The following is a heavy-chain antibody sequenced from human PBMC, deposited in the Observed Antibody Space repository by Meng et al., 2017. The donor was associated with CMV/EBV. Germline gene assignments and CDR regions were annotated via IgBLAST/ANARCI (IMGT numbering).Heavy chain of an antibody. CDR3: VRDDSSGYYDY. D-gene: IGHD3-22*01. J-gene: IGHJ4*02. CDR1: GCSISSYY. V-gene: IGHV4-59*01. CDR2: IYYSGST. Sequence: GSLRLSCTVSGCSISSYYWSWIRQPPGKGLEWIGYIYYSGSTNYNPSLKSRVTRSEDTTKNQFSLKLSSVTAADTAVYYCVRDDSSGYYDYWGQGTLVTVSS.